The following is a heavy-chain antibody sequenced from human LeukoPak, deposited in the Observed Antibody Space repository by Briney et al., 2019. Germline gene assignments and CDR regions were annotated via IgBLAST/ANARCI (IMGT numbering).Heavy chain of an antibody. CDR2: INHSGST. Sequence: SETLSLTCAVYGGSFSGYYWSWIRQPPGKGLEWIGEINHSGSTNYNPSLKSRATISVDTSKNQFPLKLSSVTAADTAVYYCARGQYYDFWSGYYHYYYGMDVWGQGTTVTVSS. CDR3: ARGQYYDFWSGYYHYYYGMDV. CDR1: GGSFSGYY. J-gene: IGHJ6*02. V-gene: IGHV4-34*01. D-gene: IGHD3-3*01.